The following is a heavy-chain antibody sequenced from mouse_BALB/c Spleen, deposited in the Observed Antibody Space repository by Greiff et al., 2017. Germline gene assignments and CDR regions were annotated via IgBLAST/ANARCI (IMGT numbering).Heavy chain of an antibody. Sequence: QVQLKQSGAELARPGASVKLSCKASGYTFTSYWMQWVKQRPGQGLEWIGAIYPGDGDTRYTQKFKGKATLTADKSSSTAYMQLSSLASEDSAVYYCARYYGTTASFDYWGQGTTLTVSS. D-gene: IGHD2-1*01. CDR2: IYPGDGDT. CDR3: ARYYGTTASFDY. CDR1: GYTFTSYW. J-gene: IGHJ2*01. V-gene: IGHV1-87*01.